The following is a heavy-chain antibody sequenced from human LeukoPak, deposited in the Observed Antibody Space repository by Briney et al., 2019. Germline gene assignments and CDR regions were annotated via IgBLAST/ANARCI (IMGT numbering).Heavy chain of an antibody. CDR2: IYYSGST. D-gene: IGHD2-2*01. CDR3: ARDRVVVVPAAMRRGYYFDY. J-gene: IGHJ4*02. V-gene: IGHV4-61*01. CDR1: GGSVSSGSYY. Sequence: SETLSLTCTVSGGSVSSGSYYWSWIRQPPGTGLEWIGYIYYSGSTNYNPSLKSRVTISVDTSKNQFSLKLGSVTAADTAVYYCARDRVVVVPAAMRRGYYFDYWGQGTLVTVSS.